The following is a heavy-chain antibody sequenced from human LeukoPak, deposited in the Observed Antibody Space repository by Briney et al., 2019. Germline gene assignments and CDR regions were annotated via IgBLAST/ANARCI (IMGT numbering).Heavy chain of an antibody. CDR1: GYTFTSYG. V-gene: IGHV1-18*01. J-gene: IGHJ4*02. D-gene: IGHD3-22*01. CDR3: ARARGYYDSSGYRGFFDY. CDR2: ISDYNGNT. Sequence: ASVKVSCKASGYTFTSYGISWVRQAPGQGLEWMGWISDYNGNTNYAQKLQGRVSMTTDTSTSTAYMDLRSLGSDDTAAYYCARARGYYDSSGYRGFFDYWGQGTLVTVSS.